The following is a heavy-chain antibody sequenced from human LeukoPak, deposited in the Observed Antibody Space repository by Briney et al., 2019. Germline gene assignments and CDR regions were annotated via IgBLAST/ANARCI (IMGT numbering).Heavy chain of an antibody. Sequence: ASVKVSCKASGYTFTGYFMHWVRQAPGQGPEWMGWINPNSGGTNYAQKFQGRVTMTRDTSINTTYMELSRLKSDDTAVYYCAREDGGSYSSRGYFDYWGQGTLVTVSS. V-gene: IGHV1-2*02. J-gene: IGHJ4*02. CDR2: INPNSGGT. D-gene: IGHD1-26*01. CDR1: GYTFTGYF. CDR3: AREDGGSYSSRGYFDY.